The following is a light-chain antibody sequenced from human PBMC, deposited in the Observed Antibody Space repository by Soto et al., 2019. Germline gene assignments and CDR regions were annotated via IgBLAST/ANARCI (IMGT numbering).Light chain of an antibody. CDR1: QDISNY. CDR3: QQYKKLHPL. CDR2: DAS. J-gene: IGKJ1*01. V-gene: IGKV1-33*01. Sequence: DIQMTQSPSSLSASVGDRVTITCQASQDISNYLNWYQQKPGQAPKLLIYDASNLETGVPSRFSGSGSGTGFSFTTSTLQPEEIATYYLQQYKKLHPLFGHWTQG.